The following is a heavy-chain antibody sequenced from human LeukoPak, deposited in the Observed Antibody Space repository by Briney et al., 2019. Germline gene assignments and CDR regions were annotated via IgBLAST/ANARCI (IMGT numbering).Heavy chain of an antibody. CDR2: TYYRSKWYN. Sequence: SPTLSLTCAISGDSVSSNSAAWNWLRQSPSRGLEWLGRTYYRSKWYNDCAVSVKSRITINPDTSKNQFSLQLNSVTPEDTAVYYCASSGAAQNWFDPWGQGTLVTVSS. CDR1: GDSVSSNSAA. J-gene: IGHJ5*02. CDR3: ASSGAAQNWFDP. D-gene: IGHD6-13*01. V-gene: IGHV6-1*01.